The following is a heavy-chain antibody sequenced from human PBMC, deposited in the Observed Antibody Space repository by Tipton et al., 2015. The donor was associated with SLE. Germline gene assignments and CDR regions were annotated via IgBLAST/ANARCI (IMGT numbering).Heavy chain of an antibody. D-gene: IGHD2-2*01. Sequence: SLRLSCAASGFTFSDYEMNWVRQAPGKGLEWVSGVSWNSGIIGYADSVKGRFTISRDNAKNSLYLQMNSLRTEDTALYYCAKDRYCSSTSCYGEFDYWGQGTLVTVSS. CDR2: VSWNSGII. CDR3: AKDRYCSSTSCYGEFDY. V-gene: IGHV3-9*01. J-gene: IGHJ4*02. CDR1: GFTFSDYE.